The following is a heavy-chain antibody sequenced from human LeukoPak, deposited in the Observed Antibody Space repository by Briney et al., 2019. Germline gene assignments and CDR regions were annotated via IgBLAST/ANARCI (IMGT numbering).Heavy chain of an antibody. J-gene: IGHJ4*02. CDR1: GFTVSSYT. CDR2: MSNDGN. D-gene: IGHD1-26*01. CDR3: ARDGGGGGSYPDY. V-gene: IGHV3-30*04. Sequence: GGSLRLSCAAAGFTVSSYTMHWVRQAPGKGLEWVAVMSNDGNYYADSEKGRFTISRDNSKNTLYPQMNSLRPEDTAVYYCARDGGGGGSYPDYWGQGTLVTVSS.